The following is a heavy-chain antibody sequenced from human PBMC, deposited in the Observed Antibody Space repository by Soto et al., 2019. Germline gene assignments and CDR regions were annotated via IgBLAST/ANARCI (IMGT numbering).Heavy chain of an antibody. V-gene: IGHV6-1*01. D-gene: IGHD6-13*01. Sequence: SQTLSLTCAISGDSVSSNIVTWDWIRQSPSRGLEWLGRTYYWFQLFNDYAVSVKSRMTINSDTSKNQFSLQLNYVTPEDTAVYYCARLIGTSWFVGWGQGTPVTVSS. CDR2: TYYWFQLFN. CDR1: GDSVSSNIVT. CDR3: ARLIGTSWFVG. J-gene: IGHJ4*02.